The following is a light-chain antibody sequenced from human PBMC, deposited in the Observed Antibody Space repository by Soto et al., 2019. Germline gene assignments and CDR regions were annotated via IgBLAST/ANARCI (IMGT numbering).Light chain of an antibody. V-gene: IGKV1-9*01. CDR3: QQVNSSPFT. CDR2: AAS. CDR1: QGISNY. J-gene: IGKJ3*01. Sequence: DIQLTQSPSFLSASIGDRVTITCRASQGISNYLAWYQQKPGKAPKLLIFAASTLQSVVPSRFSGSGSGTEFTLTISSLQPEDFATYWCQQVNSSPFTFGPGTTVAIK.